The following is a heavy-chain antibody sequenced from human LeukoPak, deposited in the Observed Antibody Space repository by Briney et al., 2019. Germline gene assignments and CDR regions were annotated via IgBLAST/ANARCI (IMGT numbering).Heavy chain of an antibody. Sequence: GGSLRLSCAASGFTFSSYWMSWVRQAPGKGLEWVANIKQDGTEKHYVDSVKGRFTISRYNAKNSLYLQMNSLRAEDTSVYYCARSGDCVDYWGQGTLVTASS. CDR3: ARSGDCVDY. CDR2: IKQDGTEK. J-gene: IGHJ4*02. D-gene: IGHD2-21*01. V-gene: IGHV3-7*01. CDR1: GFTFSSYW.